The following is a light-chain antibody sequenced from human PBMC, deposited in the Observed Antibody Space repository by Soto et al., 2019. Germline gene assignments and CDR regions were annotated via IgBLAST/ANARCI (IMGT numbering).Light chain of an antibody. J-gene: IGKJ2*01. CDR2: WAS. CDR3: HQYYGSPYT. V-gene: IGKV4-1*01. Sequence: DIVMTQSPGSLAVSLGERATINCKSSQSVLYTSNNKNYLAWYQQKPGQPPKLLIYWASARESGVPDRFSGSGSGTEFTLTISSLQAEDVAVYYCHQYYGSPYTFGQGAKLEIK. CDR1: QSVLYTSNNKNY.